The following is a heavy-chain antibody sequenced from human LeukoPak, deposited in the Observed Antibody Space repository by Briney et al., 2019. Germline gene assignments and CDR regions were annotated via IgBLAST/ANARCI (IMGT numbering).Heavy chain of an antibody. CDR2: ISSSSSYI. J-gene: IGHJ4*02. Sequence: GGSLRLSCAASGFTFSSYSMNWVRQAPGKGLEWVSSISSSSSYIYYADSVKGRFTISRDNAKNSLYLQMNSLRAEDTAVYYCARRCSGGSCYSEFWGQGTLVTVSS. V-gene: IGHV3-21*01. D-gene: IGHD2-15*01. CDR3: ARRCSGGSCYSEF. CDR1: GFTFSSYS.